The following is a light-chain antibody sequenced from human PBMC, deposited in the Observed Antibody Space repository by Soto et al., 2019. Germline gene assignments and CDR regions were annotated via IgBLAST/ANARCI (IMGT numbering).Light chain of an antibody. Sequence: DVVMTQSPLSLPVTLGQPASISCRSSQSLVYTDGNTYLSWFQQRPGQPPRRLIYKVSNRDSGVPDRFSGIGSGTDFTLKISRVEAEDVGVYYCMQGTHWPEWTFGQGTKVEIK. J-gene: IGKJ1*01. CDR1: QSLVYTDGNTY. CDR3: MQGTHWPEWT. CDR2: KVS. V-gene: IGKV2-30*01.